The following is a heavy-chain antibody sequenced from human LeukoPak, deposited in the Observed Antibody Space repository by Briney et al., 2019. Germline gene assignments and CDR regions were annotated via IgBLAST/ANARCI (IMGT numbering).Heavy chain of an antibody. D-gene: IGHD3-10*01. V-gene: IGHV1-69*01. J-gene: IGHJ4*02. Sequence: SVKVSCKASGGTFSSYAISWVRQAPGQGLEWMGGIIPIFGTANYAQKFQGRATITADESTSTAYMELSSLRSEDTAVYYCARGPSSGYYGSGSYYNGDYWGQGTLVTVSS. CDR1: GGTFSSYA. CDR3: ARGPSSGYYGSGSYYNGDY. CDR2: IIPIFGTA.